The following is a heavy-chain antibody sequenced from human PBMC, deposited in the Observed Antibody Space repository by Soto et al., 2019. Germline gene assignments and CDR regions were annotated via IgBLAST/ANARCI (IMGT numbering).Heavy chain of an antibody. CDR1: GFAFSSHP. CDR2: ISDGGDLT. V-gene: IGHV3-23*01. CDR3: ARRVIGSSRAFDI. D-gene: IGHD3-10*01. Sequence: VQLLESGGGLAQPGGSLRLSCAASGFAFSSHPMSWVRQAPEKGLEWVAGISDGGDLTYNADSVRGRFTISRDNSRNTLYLQMNSLRAEDTAVYYCARRVIGSSRAFDIWGQGPMVTVSS. J-gene: IGHJ3*02.